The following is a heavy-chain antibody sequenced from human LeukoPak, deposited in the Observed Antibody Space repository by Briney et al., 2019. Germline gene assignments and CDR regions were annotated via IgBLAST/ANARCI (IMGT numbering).Heavy chain of an antibody. CDR1: GFTFSSYS. CDR2: ISSSSSYI. Sequence: PGGSLRLSCAASGFTFSSYSMNCVSQAAGKGLEWVSSISSSSSYIYYADSVKGRLTISRDNSKNKLYLQINSLRAEDTAVYYWAKVETYPDPPGVQYWGQGTLVTVSS. V-gene: IGHV3-21*04. D-gene: IGHD2-8*01. CDR3: AKVETYPDPPGVQY. J-gene: IGHJ4*02.